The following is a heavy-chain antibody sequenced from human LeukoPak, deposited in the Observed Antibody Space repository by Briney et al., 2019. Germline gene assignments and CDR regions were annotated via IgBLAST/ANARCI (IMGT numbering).Heavy chain of an antibody. V-gene: IGHV3-74*01. J-gene: IGHJ4*02. CDR1: GFTLNSNW. CDR3: ATVFEH. CDR2: INEDGSGT. Sequence: GGSLRLSCAVSGFTLNSNWIHWVRQAPGQGLVWVSRINEDGSGTSYADAVKGRFTISKDDAKNTVYLQMNSLRAEDTAVYYCATVFEHWGQGTLVTVSS.